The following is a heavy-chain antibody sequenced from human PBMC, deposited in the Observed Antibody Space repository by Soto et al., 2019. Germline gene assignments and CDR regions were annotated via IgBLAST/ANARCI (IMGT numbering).Heavy chain of an antibody. CDR1: GFTFSSYA. J-gene: IGHJ6*02. CDR2: ISGSGGST. V-gene: IGHV3-23*01. CDR3: AKSIAAAGKRAYYYYGMDV. D-gene: IGHD6-13*01. Sequence: HPGWSLRLSCAASGFTFSSYAMSWVRQAPGKGLEWVSAISGSGGSTYYADSVKGRFTISRDNSKNTLYLQMNSLRAEDTAVYYCAKSIAAAGKRAYYYYGMDVWGQGTTVTGSS.